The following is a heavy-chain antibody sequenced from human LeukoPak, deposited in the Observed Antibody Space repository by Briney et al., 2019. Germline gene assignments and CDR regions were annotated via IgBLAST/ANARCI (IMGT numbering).Heavy chain of an antibody. J-gene: IGHJ4*02. CDR2: IGIDSGNT. Sequence: PGGSLRLSCTASGFPFIEYSMNWVRQVPGKGLEWIAYIGIDSGNTKYADSVRGRFTISADKTTNSLYLQMNSLRVDDTAVYYCARDHNYAFDNWGQGTLVSVAS. D-gene: IGHD1-1*01. CDR3: ARDHNYAFDN. CDR1: GFPFIEYS. V-gene: IGHV3-48*01.